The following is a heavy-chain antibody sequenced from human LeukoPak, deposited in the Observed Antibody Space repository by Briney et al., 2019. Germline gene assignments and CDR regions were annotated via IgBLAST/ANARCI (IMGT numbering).Heavy chain of an antibody. J-gene: IGHJ4*02. D-gene: IGHD5/OR15-5a*01. CDR3: ARGDGVYVY. V-gene: IGHV3-53*01. Sequence: GGSLRLSCAASGFTVSSNYMTWVRQVPGLGLEWVSVIYFGGTTYYADSVKGRFTISRDNSKNTVYLQMNSLRVEDTAVYYCARGDGVYVYWGQGTLVTVSS. CDR1: GFTVSSNY. CDR2: IYFGGTT.